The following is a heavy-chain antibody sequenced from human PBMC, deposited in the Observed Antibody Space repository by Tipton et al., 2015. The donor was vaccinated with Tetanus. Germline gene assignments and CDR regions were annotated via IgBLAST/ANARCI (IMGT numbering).Heavy chain of an antibody. CDR2: INQSGST. D-gene: IGHD2-2*01. V-gene: IGHV4-34*01. J-gene: IGHJ3*01. CDR3: ARRSYCSSSRCFDAFDL. Sequence: LSLTCAVSGGAFSGYLWSWIRQSPGKGLEWIGEINQSGSTIYNPSLKSRVAISMDTSKNQISLKLSSVTAADTAVYYCARRSYCSSSRCFDAFDLWGQGTMVTVSS. CDR1: GGAFSGYL.